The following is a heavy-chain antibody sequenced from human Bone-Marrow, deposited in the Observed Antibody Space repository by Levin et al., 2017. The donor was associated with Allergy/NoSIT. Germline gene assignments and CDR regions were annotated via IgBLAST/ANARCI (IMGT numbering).Heavy chain of an antibody. CDR1: GFTFSSNA. V-gene: IGHV3-23*01. CDR3: AKELIIPTGGTFGFDF. D-gene: IGHD1/OR15-1a*01. J-gene: IGHJ3*01. Sequence: GESLKISCVASGFTFSSNAMSWVRQAPGKGLEWVSAISGSGGSTYYTDSVKGRFTISRDNSKNTLYLEMHSLRVEDTAVYYCAKELIIPTGGTFGFDFWGQGTMVTVSS. CDR2: ISGSGGST.